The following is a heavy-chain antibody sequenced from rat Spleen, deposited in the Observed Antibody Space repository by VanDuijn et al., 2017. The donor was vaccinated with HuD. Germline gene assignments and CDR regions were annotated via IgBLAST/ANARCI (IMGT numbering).Heavy chain of an antibody. Sequence: EVQLQESGPGLVKPSQSLSLTCSVTGYSITSSYRWNWIRKFPGNKLEWMGYINSAGTTNYNPSLKSRISITRDTSKNQFFLQVNSVTTEDTATYDCTGGKVGTTRFDYWGQGTLVTVSS. CDR3: TGGKVGTTRFDY. CDR2: INSAGTT. CDR1: GYSITSSYR. J-gene: IGHJ3*01. V-gene: IGHV3-3*01. D-gene: IGHD1-10*01.